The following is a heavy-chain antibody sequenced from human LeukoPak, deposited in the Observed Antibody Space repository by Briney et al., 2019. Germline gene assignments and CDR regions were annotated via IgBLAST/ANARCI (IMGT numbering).Heavy chain of an antibody. Sequence: SETLSLTCTVSGGSISSYYWSCVRQPPAKGLEWIGYIYYSGRTNYNPSLTSRVAISVDTSKNQCSLKLSSVTAADTAVYYCARDQGTYYDFWSGTNRDDYYYYMDVWGKGTTVTVSS. CDR3: ARDQGTYYDFWSGTNRDDYYYYMDV. CDR2: IYYSGRT. CDR1: GGSISSYY. J-gene: IGHJ6*03. D-gene: IGHD3-3*01. V-gene: IGHV4-59*01.